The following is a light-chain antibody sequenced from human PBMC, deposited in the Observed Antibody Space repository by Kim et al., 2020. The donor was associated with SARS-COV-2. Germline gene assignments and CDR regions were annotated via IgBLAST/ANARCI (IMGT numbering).Light chain of an antibody. CDR3: QAYDRSIVI. Sequence: SASPGQTATISGARDKLGEKYTSWYQLKPGQAPVLLIYQDVQRPSGIPERFSGSNSGDTATLTISGTQAVDEADYYCQAYDRSIVIFGGGTQLTVL. CDR1: KLGEKY. CDR2: QDV. V-gene: IGLV3-1*01. J-gene: IGLJ2*01.